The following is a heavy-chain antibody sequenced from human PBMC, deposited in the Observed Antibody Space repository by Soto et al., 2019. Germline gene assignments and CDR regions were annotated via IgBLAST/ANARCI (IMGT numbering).Heavy chain of an antibody. Sequence: EVQLVESGGGLVQPGGSLRLSCVASGFTVTDIYMNWVRQAPGKGLEWVSVIYKDFTDYADFVKGRFSVSTDSSKNALYLQMDNLRAEDIAVYYCAREPRYCSGGSCSIMGDAFDIWGQGAMVTVSS. J-gene: IGHJ3*02. CDR3: AREPRYCSGGSCSIMGDAFDI. CDR1: GFTVTDIY. CDR2: IYKDFT. D-gene: IGHD2-15*01. V-gene: IGHV3-66*01.